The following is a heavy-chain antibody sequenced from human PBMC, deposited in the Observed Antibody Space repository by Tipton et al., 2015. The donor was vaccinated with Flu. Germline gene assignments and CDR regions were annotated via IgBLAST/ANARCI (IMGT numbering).Heavy chain of an antibody. V-gene: IGHV3-30*03. CDR1: GFTFSSYG. Sequence: AASGFTFSSYGMHWVRQAPGKGLEWVAVISYDGSNKYYADSVKGRFTISRDNSKNTLYLQMNSLRAEDTAVYYCARKGSSGWYFHYWGQGTLVTVSS. CDR2: ISYDGSNK. J-gene: IGHJ4*02. CDR3: ARKGSSGWYFHY. D-gene: IGHD6-19*01.